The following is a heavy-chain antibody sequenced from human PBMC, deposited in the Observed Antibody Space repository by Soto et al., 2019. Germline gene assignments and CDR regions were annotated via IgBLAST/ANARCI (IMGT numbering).Heavy chain of an antibody. J-gene: IGHJ6*02. CDR2: IYHSGST. CDR1: GGSISSSNW. CDR3: ANVQGYSSGWGEYYYYGMDV. V-gene: IGHV4-4*02. D-gene: IGHD6-19*01. Sequence: SETLSLTCAVSGGSISSSNWWSWVRQPPGKGLEWIGEIYHSGSTNYNPSLKSRVTISVDKSKNQFSLKLSSVTAADTAVYYCANVQGYSSGWGEYYYYGMDVWGQGTTVTVSS.